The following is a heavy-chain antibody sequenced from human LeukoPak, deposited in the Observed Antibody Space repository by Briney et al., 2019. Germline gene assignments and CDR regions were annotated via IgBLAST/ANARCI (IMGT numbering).Heavy chain of an antibody. CDR1: GGSFSDYY. CDR3: ARVTSRLGVCDY. J-gene: IGHJ4*02. CDR2: INHSGST. D-gene: IGHD2-8*01. Sequence: PSETLSLTCAISGGSFSDYYWSWIRQPPGKGLEWIGEINHSGSTYYNPSLKSRVTISVDTSKNQFSLKLRSVTAADTAVYYCARVTSRLGVCDYWGQGSLVTVSS. V-gene: IGHV4-34*01.